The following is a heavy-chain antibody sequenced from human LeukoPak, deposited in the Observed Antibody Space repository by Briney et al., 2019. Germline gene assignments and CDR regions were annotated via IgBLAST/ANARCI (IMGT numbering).Heavy chain of an antibody. CDR1: GYTFTSYA. V-gene: IGHV7-4-1*02. J-gene: IGHJ6*03. Sequence: ASVKVSCKASGYTFTSYAMNWVRQAPGQGLEWMGWINTNTGNPTYAQGFTGRFVFSLDTSVSTAYLQISSLKAEDTAVYCCAIAGYCSSTSCYLYYYMDVWGKGTTVTVSS. D-gene: IGHD2-2*01. CDR3: AIAGYCSSTSCYLYYYMDV. CDR2: INTNTGNP.